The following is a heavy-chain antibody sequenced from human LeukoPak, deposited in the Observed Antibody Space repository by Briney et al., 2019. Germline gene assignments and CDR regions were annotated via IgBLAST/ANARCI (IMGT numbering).Heavy chain of an antibody. J-gene: IGHJ6*03. CDR3: ARDYYGSGSYSSHYYYMDV. CDR2: ISSSSSYI. V-gene: IGHV3-21*01. CDR1: GFTFSSYS. D-gene: IGHD3-10*01. Sequence: PGGSLRLSCAASGFTFSSYSMNWLRQAPGKGLEWVSSISSSSSYIYYADSVKGRFTISRDNAKNSLYLQMNSLRAEDTAVYYCARDYYGSGSYSSHYYYMDVWGKGTTVTISS.